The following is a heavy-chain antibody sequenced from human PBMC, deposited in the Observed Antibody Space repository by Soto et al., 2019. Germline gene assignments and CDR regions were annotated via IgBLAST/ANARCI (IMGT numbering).Heavy chain of an antibody. Sequence: VQLVESGGGLVQPGGSLRLSCAASGFTFSSYEMNWVRQAPGKGLEWVSYISSSGSTIYYADSVKGRFTISRDNAKNSLYLQMNSLRAEDTAVYYCARDLEVADIVATTDYWGQGTLVTVSS. CDR1: GFTFSSYE. CDR3: ARDLEVADIVATTDY. D-gene: IGHD5-12*01. V-gene: IGHV3-48*03. CDR2: ISSSGSTI. J-gene: IGHJ4*02.